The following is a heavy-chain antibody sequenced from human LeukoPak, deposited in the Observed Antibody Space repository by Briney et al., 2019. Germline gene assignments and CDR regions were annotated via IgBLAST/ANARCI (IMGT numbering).Heavy chain of an antibody. CDR2: IWYDGSNK. V-gene: IGHV3-33*01. Sequence: GGSLRLSCAASGFTFSSYGMHWVRHAPGKGLEWVAVIWYDGSNKYYADSVKGRFTISRDNAKNTLYLASKSRRAEETAVYSCARDDGYYYSGMDVWGQGTTVTVSS. D-gene: IGHD4-17*01. CDR3: ARDDGYYYSGMDV. J-gene: IGHJ6*02. CDR1: GFTFSSYG.